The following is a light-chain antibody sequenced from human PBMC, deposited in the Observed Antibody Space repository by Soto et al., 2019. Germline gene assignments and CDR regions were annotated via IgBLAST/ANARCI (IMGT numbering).Light chain of an antibody. CDR1: QTVTSGY. CDR3: QQYGSSPRT. CDR2: GAS. J-gene: IGKJ1*01. V-gene: IGKV3-20*01. Sequence: IVLTQSPDTLSLSPGERATLSCRASQTVTSGYLAWYQQKPGQAPRLLISGASSRATGIPDRFTGSGSGTDFTLTISRLEPEDFAVYYCQQYGSSPRTFGPGTKVDIK.